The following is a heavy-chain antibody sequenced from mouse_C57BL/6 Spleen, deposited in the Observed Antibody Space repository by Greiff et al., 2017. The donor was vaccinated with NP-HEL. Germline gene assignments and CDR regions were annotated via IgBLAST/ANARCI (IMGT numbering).Heavy chain of an antibody. CDR2: IYPGSGST. J-gene: IGHJ2*01. V-gene: IGHV1-55*01. Sequence: VQLQQPGAELVKPGASVKMSCKASGYTFTSYWITWVKQRPGQGLEWIGDIYPGSGSTNYNEKFKSKATLTVYTSSSTAYMQLSSLTSEDSAVYFCARFVTTAYFDYWGQGTTLTVSS. CDR1: GYTFTSYW. CDR3: ARFVTTAYFDY. D-gene: IGHD1-2*01.